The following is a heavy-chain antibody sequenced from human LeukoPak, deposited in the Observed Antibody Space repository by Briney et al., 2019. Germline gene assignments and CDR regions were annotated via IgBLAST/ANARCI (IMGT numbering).Heavy chain of an antibody. V-gene: IGHV1-69*06. D-gene: IGHD3-22*01. CDR2: IIPIFGTA. CDR1: GGTFSSYA. Sequence: GASVKVSCKASGGTFSSYAISWVRQAPGQGLEWMGGIIPIFGTANDAQKFQGRVTITADKSTSTAYMELSSLRSEDTAVYYRARERPRDSSGYETAFDYWGQGTLVTVSS. CDR3: ARERPRDSSGYETAFDY. J-gene: IGHJ4*02.